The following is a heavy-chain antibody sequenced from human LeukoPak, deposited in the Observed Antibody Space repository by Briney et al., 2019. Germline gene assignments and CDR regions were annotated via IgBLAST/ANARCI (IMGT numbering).Heavy chain of an antibody. CDR1: GYNFNTYG. V-gene: IGHV1-18*01. D-gene: IGHD2-2*01. Sequence: ASVKVSCKASGYNFNTYGISWVRQAPGQGLEWMGWISSSTGNTKYAQKLQDRVTMTTDTSTSTAYLYLRNLRSDDTAVYYCVRLPLGYCSSTSCLDWGQGTLVTVSS. J-gene: IGHJ4*02. CDR3: VRLPLGYCSSTSCLD. CDR2: ISSSTGNT.